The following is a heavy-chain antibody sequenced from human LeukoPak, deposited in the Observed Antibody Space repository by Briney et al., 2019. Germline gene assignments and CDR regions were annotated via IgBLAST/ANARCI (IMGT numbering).Heavy chain of an antibody. CDR2: INHCGST. J-gene: IGHJ3*02. CDR3: ARRTPSSVVVVPAAPRRGAFDI. D-gene: IGHD2-2*01. V-gene: IGHV4-34*01. Sequence: SETLSLTCAVYGGSFSGYYWSWIRQPPGKGLEWIGEINHCGSTNYNPSLKSRVTISVDTSENQFSLKLSSVTAADTAVYYCARRTPSSVVVVPAAPRRGAFDIWGQGTMVTVSS. CDR1: GGSFSGYY.